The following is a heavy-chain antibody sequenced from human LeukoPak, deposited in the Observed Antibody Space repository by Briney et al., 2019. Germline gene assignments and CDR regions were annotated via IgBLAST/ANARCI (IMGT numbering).Heavy chain of an antibody. CDR2: IYYSGST. V-gene: IGHV4-59*01. CDR3: ARDEMATTRAFDT. D-gene: IGHD5-24*01. Sequence: SETLSLTCTVSGGSIISYYWSWIRQPPGKGLEWIGYIYYSGSTNYNPSLKSRVTISVDTSKNQFSLKLSSVPAADTAVYYCARDEMATTRAFDTWGQGTMVTVSS. CDR1: GGSIISYY. J-gene: IGHJ3*02.